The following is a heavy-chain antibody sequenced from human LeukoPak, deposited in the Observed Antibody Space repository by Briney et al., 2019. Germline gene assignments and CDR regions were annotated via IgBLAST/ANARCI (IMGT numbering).Heavy chain of an antibody. CDR1: GGSISSGSYY. V-gene: IGHV4-61*02. J-gene: IGHJ4*02. CDR2: IYTSGST. D-gene: IGHD6-19*01. CDR3: ARGSVAGDY. Sequence: SGTLSLTCTVSGGSISSGSYYWSWIRQPAGKGLEWIGRIYTSGSTNYNPSLKSRVTISVDTSKNQFSLKLSSVTAADTAVYYCARGSVAGDYWGQGTLVTVSS.